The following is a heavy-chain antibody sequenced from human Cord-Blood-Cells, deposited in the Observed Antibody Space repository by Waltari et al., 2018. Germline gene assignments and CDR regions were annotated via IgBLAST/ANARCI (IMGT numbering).Heavy chain of an antibody. CDR3: ATDPLGMLYAFDI. Sequence: QVQLVQSGAEVKKPGASVKVSCKVSGYTLTEFSMHWVRQAPGKGPEWLGGFDPEDGETIYAQKFQCRVIITDDTSTDTAYMELSSLRSEDTAVYYCATDPLGMLYAFDIWGQGTMVTVSS. CDR2: FDPEDGET. CDR1: GYTLTEFS. D-gene: IGHD2-8*01. J-gene: IGHJ3*02. V-gene: IGHV1-24*01.